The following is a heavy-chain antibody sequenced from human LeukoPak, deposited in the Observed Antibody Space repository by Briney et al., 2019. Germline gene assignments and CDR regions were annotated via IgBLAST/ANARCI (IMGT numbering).Heavy chain of an antibody. CDR1: GFTFSGNV. CDR2: ISGSGSDT. J-gene: IGHJ4*02. CDR3: AKALTGWGAYDY. Sequence: GGSLRLSCAGRGFTFSGNVMSSVRQAPGKGGEWVSAISGSGSDTFYADSVKGRFTISRDNSKNTLSVQMNSLRAEDTAVYYCAKALTGWGAYDYWGQGALVTVSS. V-gene: IGHV3-23*01. D-gene: IGHD3-9*01.